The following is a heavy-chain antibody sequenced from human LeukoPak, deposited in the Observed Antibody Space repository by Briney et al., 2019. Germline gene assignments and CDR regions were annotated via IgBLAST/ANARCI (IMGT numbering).Heavy chain of an antibody. CDR2: VSGRDTST. CDR3: ARDYYIGGFDY. Sequence: PGASLRLSCAASGFTFSNYAMSWVRQAPGKGLEWVSAVSGRDTSTYYTDSVKGRFTISRDNSKNTLYLQMNSLRAEDTAVYYCARDYYIGGFDYWGQGTLVTVSS. V-gene: IGHV3-23*01. J-gene: IGHJ4*02. CDR1: GFTFSNYA. D-gene: IGHD3-10*01.